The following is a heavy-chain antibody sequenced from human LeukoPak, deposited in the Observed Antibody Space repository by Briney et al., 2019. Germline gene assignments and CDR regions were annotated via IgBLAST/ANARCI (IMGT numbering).Heavy chain of an antibody. CDR1: GGSISSSSYY. D-gene: IGHD3-22*01. CDR2: IYYSGST. Sequence: PSETLSLTCTVSGGSISSSSYYWGWIRQPPGKGLEWIGSIYYSGSTYYNPSLKSRVTISVDTSKNQFSLKLSSVTAADTAVYYCARAPYDSSGYFLNYFDYWGQGTLVTVSS. V-gene: IGHV4-39*07. CDR3: ARAPYDSSGYFLNYFDY. J-gene: IGHJ4*02.